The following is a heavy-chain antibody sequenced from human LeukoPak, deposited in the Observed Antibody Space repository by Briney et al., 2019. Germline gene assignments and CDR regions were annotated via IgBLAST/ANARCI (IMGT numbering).Heavy chain of an antibody. CDR1: GFTVSSNY. CDR3: ARGVSRGRPDFDY. V-gene: IGHV3-66*01. D-gene: IGHD2-15*01. Sequence: GGSLRLSCAASGFTVSSNYMSWVRQAPGKGLEWVSVIYSGGSTYYADSVKGRFTISRDNSKNTLYLQMNSLRAEDTAVYYCARGVSRGRPDFDYWGQGTLVTVSS. CDR2: IYSGGST. J-gene: IGHJ4*02.